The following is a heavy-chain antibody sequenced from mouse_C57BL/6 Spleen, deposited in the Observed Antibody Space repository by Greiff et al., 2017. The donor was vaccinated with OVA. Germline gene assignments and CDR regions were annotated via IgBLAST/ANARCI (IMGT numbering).Heavy chain of an antibody. J-gene: IGHJ4*01. V-gene: IGHV1-61*01. CDR1: GYTFTSYW. CDR3: ARSDYDVALDD. Sequence: QVQLQQPGAELVRPGSSVKLSCKASGYTFTSYWMAWVKQRPGQGLDWIGNIYPSDSETHYNQKFKDKATLTVDKSSSTAYMQLSSLTSEDSAVYYCARSDYDVALDDWGQGTSVTVSS. D-gene: IGHD2-4*01. CDR2: IYPSDSET.